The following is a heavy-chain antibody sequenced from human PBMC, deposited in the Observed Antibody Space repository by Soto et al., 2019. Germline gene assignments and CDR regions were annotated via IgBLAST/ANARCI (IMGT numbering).Heavy chain of an antibody. D-gene: IGHD3-9*01. CDR2: INPNSGGT. CDR3: ARGGGGSVLRYFDWSLYPSDY. CDR1: GYTFTGYY. J-gene: IGHJ4*02. V-gene: IGHV1-2*04. Sequence: ASVKVSCKASGYTFTGYYMHWVRQAPGQGLEWMGWINPNSGGTNYAQKFQGWVTMTRDTSISTAYMELSRLRSDDTAVYYCARGGGGSVLRYFDWSLYPSDYWGQGPLVTVSS.